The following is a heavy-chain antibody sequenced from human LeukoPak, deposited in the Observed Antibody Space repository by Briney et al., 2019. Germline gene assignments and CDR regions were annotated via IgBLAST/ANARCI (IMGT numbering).Heavy chain of an antibody. CDR2: MNPNSGNT. CDR1: VYTFTNYD. V-gene: IGHV1-8*03. CDR3: AREGEGSGYDY. D-gene: IGHD3-22*01. Sequence: GASVTVSFMSSVYTFTNYDINWVRQATGQGLEWMGWMNPNSGNTGYAQKFQGRVTITRNTSISTAYMELSSLRSEDTAVYYCAREGEGSGYDYGGQGTLVTVSS. J-gene: IGHJ4*02.